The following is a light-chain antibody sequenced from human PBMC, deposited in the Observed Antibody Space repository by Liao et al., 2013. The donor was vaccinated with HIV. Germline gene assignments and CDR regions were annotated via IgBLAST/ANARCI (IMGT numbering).Light chain of an antibody. CDR2: YDS. J-gene: IGLJ1*01. Sequence: SYELTQPPSVSVAPGKTARITCGGNNIGSKSVHWYQHKPGQAPVLVIYYDSDRPSGIPERFSGSNSGNMATLTISRVEAGDEADYYCQVWDSSSDHYVFGTGTKVTVL. V-gene: IGLV3-21*01. CDR1: NIGSKS. CDR3: QVWDSSSDHYV.